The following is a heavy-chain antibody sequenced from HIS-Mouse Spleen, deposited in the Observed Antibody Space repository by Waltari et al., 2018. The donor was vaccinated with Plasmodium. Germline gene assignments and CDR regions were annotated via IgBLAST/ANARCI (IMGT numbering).Heavy chain of an antibody. J-gene: IGHJ4*02. CDR1: GFPFLSSG. Sequence: QVQLVESGGGVVQPGRSLGPSCAAAGFPFLSSGLPQVRPAPGKGLEWVEVISNDGSNKYYADSVKGRFTISRDNSKNTLYLQMNSLRAEDTAVYYCAKDRRSSSWYVDYWGQGTLVTVSS. V-gene: IGHV3-30*18. CDR3: AKDRRSSSWYVDY. CDR2: ISNDGSNK. D-gene: IGHD6-13*01.